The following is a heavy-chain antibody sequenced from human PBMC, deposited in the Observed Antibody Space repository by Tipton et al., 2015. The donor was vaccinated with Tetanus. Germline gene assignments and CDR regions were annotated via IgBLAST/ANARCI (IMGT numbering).Heavy chain of an antibody. D-gene: IGHD1-26*01. CDR1: GDSISSGDYY. Sequence: TLSLTCTVSGDSISSGDYYWSWIRQPPGNGLEWIGYIYYSGSTYYNPSLKSRVTISVDTSKNQFSLKLSSVTAADTAVYYCARRRGVYSGGYFDHWGQGTLVTVSS. CDR3: ARRRGVYSGGYFDH. J-gene: IGHJ4*02. V-gene: IGHV4-30-4*01. CDR2: IYYSGST.